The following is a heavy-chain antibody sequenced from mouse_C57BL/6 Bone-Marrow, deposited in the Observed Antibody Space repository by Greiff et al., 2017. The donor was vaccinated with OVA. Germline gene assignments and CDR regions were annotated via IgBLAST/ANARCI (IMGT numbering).Heavy chain of an antibody. CDR3: ARDRNWGGFFAY. V-gene: IGHV5-4*01. J-gene: IGHJ3*01. Sequence: EVQRVESGGGLVKPGGSLKLSCAASGFTFSSYAMSWVRQTPEKRLEWVATISDGGSYTYYPDNVKGRFTISRDNAKNNLYLQMSHLKSEDTAMYYCARDRNWGGFFAYWGQGTLVTVSA. CDR1: GFTFSSYA. CDR2: ISDGGSYT. D-gene: IGHD4-1*01.